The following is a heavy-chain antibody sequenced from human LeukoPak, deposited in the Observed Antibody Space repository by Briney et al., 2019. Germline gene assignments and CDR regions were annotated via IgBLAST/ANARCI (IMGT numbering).Heavy chain of an antibody. Sequence: SETLSLTCTVSGGSLNNYYWPWIRQSPGKTLEWIGYIHFRGVTKYIPSLKSRVTMPVDTSKNQFSLRLTSVNAADTAMYFCARIGDWDDLVYWGQGILFTVSS. D-gene: IGHD3-10*01. V-gene: IGHV4-59*01. J-gene: IGHJ4*02. CDR2: IHFRGVT. CDR1: GGSLNNYY. CDR3: ARIGDWDDLVY.